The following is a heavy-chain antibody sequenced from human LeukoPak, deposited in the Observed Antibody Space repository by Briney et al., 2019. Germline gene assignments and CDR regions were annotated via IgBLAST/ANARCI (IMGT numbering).Heavy chain of an antibody. D-gene: IGHD4-17*01. Sequence: GGSLRLSCAASRFTFSSYSMNWVRQAPGKGLEWVSSISSSSSYIYYADSVKGRLTISRDNAKNSLYLQMNSLRAEDTAVYYCARTAVTRGSSDAFDIWGRGTMVTVS. J-gene: IGHJ3*02. CDR2: ISSSSSYI. CDR3: ARTAVTRGSSDAFDI. V-gene: IGHV3-21*01. CDR1: RFTFSSYS.